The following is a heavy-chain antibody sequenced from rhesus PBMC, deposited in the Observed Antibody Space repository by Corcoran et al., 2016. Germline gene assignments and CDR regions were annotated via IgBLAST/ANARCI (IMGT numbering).Heavy chain of an antibody. CDR1: GGSIRGYDY. Sequence: QVQLQESGPGLVQPSETLYLTCTVSGGSIRGYDYWSWIRQPPGTGLGWIGGIYGNSASTYYNPSLKSRVTISKDTSKNQFSLKLSSVTAADTAVYYCARDVVVVAATALDSWGQGVVVTVSS. CDR3: ARDVVVVAATALDS. CDR2: IYGNSAST. D-gene: IGHD2-39*01. V-gene: IGHV4-143*01. J-gene: IGHJ6*01.